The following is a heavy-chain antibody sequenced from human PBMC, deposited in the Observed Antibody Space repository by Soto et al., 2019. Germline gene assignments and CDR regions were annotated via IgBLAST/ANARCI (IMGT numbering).Heavy chain of an antibody. D-gene: IGHD1-1*01. J-gene: IGHJ4*02. V-gene: IGHV3-66*01. CDR1: GFTVRSNY. Sequence: EVQLVESGGGLVQPGGSLRLSCAASGFTVRSNYMSWVSQAPGKGLEWVSVIYSGGSTYYADSVKGRFTISRDNSKNTLDLQMNSLRAEDTAVYYCARDLALGTALDYWGQGTLVTVSS. CDR3: ARDLALGTALDY. CDR2: IYSGGST.